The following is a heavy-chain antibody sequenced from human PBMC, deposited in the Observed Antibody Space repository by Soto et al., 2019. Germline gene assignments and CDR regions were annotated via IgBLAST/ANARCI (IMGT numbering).Heavy chain of an antibody. CDR1: GFTFSNYA. Sequence: EVQLLESGGDLVQPGGSLRLSCAASGFTFSNYAMSWVRQAPGKGLEWVSLIRGSGGPTNYAESVTGRFTVSRDKSKNSLFLQVNSLRAEDTAVYYCVKDFRGGYDWTHDWGQGTLVTVSS. CDR3: VKDFRGGYDWTHD. D-gene: IGHD5-12*01. V-gene: IGHV3-23*01. J-gene: IGHJ4*02. CDR2: IRGSGGPT.